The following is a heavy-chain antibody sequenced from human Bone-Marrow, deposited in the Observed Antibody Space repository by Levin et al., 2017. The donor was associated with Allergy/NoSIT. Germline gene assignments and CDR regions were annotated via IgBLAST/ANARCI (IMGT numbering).Heavy chain of an antibody. CDR3: TTDAIRRITIFGVVIPTRYGMDV. CDR1: GFTFSNAW. V-gene: IGHV3-15*01. D-gene: IGHD3-3*01. CDR2: IKSKTDGGTT. J-gene: IGHJ6*02. Sequence: GGSLRLSCAASGFTFSNAWMSWVRQAPGKGLEWVGRIKSKTDGGTTDYAAPVKGRFTISRDDSKNTLYLQMNSLKTEDTAVYYCTTDAIRRITIFGVVIPTRYGMDVWGQGTTVTVSS.